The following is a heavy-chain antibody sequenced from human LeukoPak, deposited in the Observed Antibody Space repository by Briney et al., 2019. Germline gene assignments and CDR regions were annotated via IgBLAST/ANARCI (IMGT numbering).Heavy chain of an antibody. D-gene: IGHD1-26*01. CDR2: ISDSASST. V-gene: IGHV3-23*01. CDR3: AKARELPTSEFDY. Sequence: PGGSLRLSCAASGFTFSSYAMSWVRQAPGKGLEWVSGISDSASSTYYADSVKGRFTISRDNSKNTLYLQMNSLRAEDTAVYYCAKARELPTSEFDYWGQGTLVTVSS. CDR1: GFTFSSYA. J-gene: IGHJ4*02.